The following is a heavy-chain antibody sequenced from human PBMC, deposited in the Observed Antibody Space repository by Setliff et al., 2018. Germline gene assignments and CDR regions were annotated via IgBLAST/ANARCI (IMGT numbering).Heavy chain of an antibody. J-gene: IGHJ4*02. CDR3: ARGGEIEPF. V-gene: IGHV4-34*01. D-gene: IGHD3-16*01. CDR2: INHSGST. CDR1: GGSFSGYY. Sequence: SETLSLTCAVYGGSFSGYYWSWIRQPPGKGLEWIGEINHSGSTNYNPSLKSRVTISVDTSKNQFSLKLSSVTAADTAVYYCARGGEIEPFWGQGTLVTVSS.